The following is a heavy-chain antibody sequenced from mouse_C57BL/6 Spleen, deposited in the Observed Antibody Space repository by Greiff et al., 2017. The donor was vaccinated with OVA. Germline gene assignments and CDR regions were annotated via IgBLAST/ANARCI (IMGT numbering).Heavy chain of an antibody. Sequence: EVKVEESGPGLVKPSQSLSLTCSVTGYSITSGYYWNWIRQFPGNKLEWMGYISYDGSNNYNPSLKNRISITRDTSKNQFFLKLNSVTTEDTATYYCARWITTVVFDYWGQGTTLTVAS. V-gene: IGHV3-6*01. CDR3: ARWITTVVFDY. CDR2: ISYDGSN. J-gene: IGHJ2*01. CDR1: GYSITSGYY. D-gene: IGHD1-1*01.